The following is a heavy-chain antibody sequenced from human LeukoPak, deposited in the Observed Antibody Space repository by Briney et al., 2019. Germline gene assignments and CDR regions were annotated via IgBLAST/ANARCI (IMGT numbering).Heavy chain of an antibody. V-gene: IGHV3-11*03. CDR2: ISSSGSYT. CDR3: ARRSGINYYDSTGSYSDY. J-gene: IGHJ4*02. CDR1: GFTFSDYY. Sequence: GGSLRLSCAASGFTFSDYYMTWMRQAPGKGLEWVSHISSSGSYTYYADSVKGRFTISRDNAKKSLYLQMNSLRAEDTAVYYCARRSGINYYDSTGSYSDYWGLGTLVTVPS. D-gene: IGHD3-22*01.